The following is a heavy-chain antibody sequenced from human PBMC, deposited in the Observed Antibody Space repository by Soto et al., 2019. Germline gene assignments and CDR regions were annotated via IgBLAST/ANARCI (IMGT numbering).Heavy chain of an antibody. CDR1: GGTFSSYT. Sequence: ASVKVSCKASGGTFSSYTISWVRQAPGQGLEWMGRIIPILGIANYAQKFQGRVTITADKSTSTAYMELSSLRSEDTAVYYCASSHPVYGSGSSRPAPFDYWGQGTLVTVSS. D-gene: IGHD3-10*01. V-gene: IGHV1-69*02. J-gene: IGHJ4*02. CDR2: IIPILGIA. CDR3: ASSHPVYGSGSSRPAPFDY.